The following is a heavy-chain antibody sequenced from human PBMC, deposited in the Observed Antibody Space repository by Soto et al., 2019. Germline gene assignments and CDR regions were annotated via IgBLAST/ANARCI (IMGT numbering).Heavy chain of an antibody. V-gene: IGHV1-46*01. CDR3: ATSVNSAMAFDY. D-gene: IGHD5-18*01. Sequence: SVKGSCKASGYTFTHYYIHWVRQAPGQGLEWMGIINPNGGITTYAQKFRAGFSMARDTSTSTVYLELSSLRSEDSAVYYCATSVNSAMAFDYWGQGTLVTVSS. CDR2: INPNGGIT. J-gene: IGHJ4*02. CDR1: GYTFTHYY.